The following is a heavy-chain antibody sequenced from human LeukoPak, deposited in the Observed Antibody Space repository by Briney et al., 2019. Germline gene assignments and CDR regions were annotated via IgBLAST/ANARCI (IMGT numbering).Heavy chain of an antibody. V-gene: IGHV3-66*01. D-gene: IGHD3-10*01. CDR3: ATGERMVRGDGVDY. CDR1: TFTVRNNY. J-gene: IGHJ4*02. Sequence: GGSLRLSCAASTFTVRNNYMSWDSQAQGKGLEWDSVIDSGRSTYYADSVKGRFTISRDNYKNTLYLQMNSLRAEDTAVYFCATGERMVRGDGVDYWGQGTLVTVSS. CDR2: IDSGRST.